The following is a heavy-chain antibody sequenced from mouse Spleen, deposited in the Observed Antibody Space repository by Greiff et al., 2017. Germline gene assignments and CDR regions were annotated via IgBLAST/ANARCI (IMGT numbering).Heavy chain of an antibody. CDR1: GFTFSSYA. Sequence: EVKLVESGGGLVKPGGSLKLSCAASGFTFSSYAMSWVRQTPEKRLEWVATISSGGSYTYYPDSVKGRFTISRDNAKNTLYLQMSSLRSEDTAMYYCARQDSSGYDAMDYWGQGTSVTVSS. D-gene: IGHD3-2*01. CDR2: ISSGGSYT. V-gene: IGHV5-9-3*01. CDR3: ARQDSSGYDAMDY. J-gene: IGHJ4*01.